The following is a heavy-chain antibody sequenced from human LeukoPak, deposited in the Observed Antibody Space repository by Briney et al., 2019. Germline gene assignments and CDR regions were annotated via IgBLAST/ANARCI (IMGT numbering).Heavy chain of an antibody. CDR1: GFTFSHYT. CDR3: ARDTRDVDWTLGAFDI. V-gene: IGHV3-30*14. D-gene: IGHD3-9*01. Sequence: PGGSLRLSCAASGFTFSHYTIHWVRQTPGKGLEWVALISDDGGAKYNADSVKGRFTISRDNPKNTVYLQMNSLRAEDTAVYYCARDTRDVDWTLGAFDIWGQGTKVTVSS. J-gene: IGHJ3*02. CDR2: ISDDGGAK.